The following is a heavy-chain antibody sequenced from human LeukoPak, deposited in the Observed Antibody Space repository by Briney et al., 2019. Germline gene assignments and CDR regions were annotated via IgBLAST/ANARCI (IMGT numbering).Heavy chain of an antibody. J-gene: IGHJ5*02. Sequence: PSETLSLTCAVSGYSISSGYYWGWIRQPPGKGLEWIGEINHSGSTNYNPSLKSRVTISVDTSKNQFSLKLSSVTAADTAVYYCARGFVAVVAARTLSWFDPWGQETLVTVSS. D-gene: IGHD2-15*01. CDR1: GYSISSGYY. CDR2: INHSGST. CDR3: ARGFVAVVAARTLSWFDP. V-gene: IGHV4-34*01.